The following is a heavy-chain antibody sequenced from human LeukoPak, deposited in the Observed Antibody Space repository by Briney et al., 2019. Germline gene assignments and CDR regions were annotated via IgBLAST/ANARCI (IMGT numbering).Heavy chain of an antibody. CDR1: GFTFSSYE. D-gene: IGHD3-10*01. V-gene: IGHV3-7*01. Sequence: PGGSLRLSCVVSGFTFSSYEMNWVRQGPGKGLEWVASIKQSGNEKNYVDSVRGRFTISRDNAKNTLYLQMNSLSAEDTAVYYCARDFDPVVRGYFFWGQGTLVTVSS. CDR2: IKQSGNEK. CDR3: ARDFDPVVRGYFF. J-gene: IGHJ4*02.